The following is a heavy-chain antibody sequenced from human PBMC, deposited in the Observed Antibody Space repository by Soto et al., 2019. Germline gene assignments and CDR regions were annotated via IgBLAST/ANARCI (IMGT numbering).Heavy chain of an antibody. D-gene: IGHD3-3*01. Sequence: QVQLVESGGGVVQPGRSLRLSFAASGFTFNNYAIHWVRQAPGKGLEWVAVIAYDKSNKYYADSVKGRFTISRDNSKNTLYLQMSSLRAEDTAVYYCARDSEWFNAFDIWGQGTMVTVSS. V-gene: IGHV3-30-3*01. CDR2: IAYDKSNK. CDR1: GFTFNNYA. J-gene: IGHJ3*02. CDR3: ARDSEWFNAFDI.